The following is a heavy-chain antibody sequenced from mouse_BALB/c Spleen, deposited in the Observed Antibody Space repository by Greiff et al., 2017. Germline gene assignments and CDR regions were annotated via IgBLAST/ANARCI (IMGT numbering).Heavy chain of an antibody. V-gene: IGHV3-2*02. J-gene: IGHJ3*01. D-gene: IGHD1-1*01. CDR1: GYSITSDYA. CDR2: ISYSGST. Sequence: EVKLMESGPGLVKPSQSLSLTCTVTGYSITSDYAWNWIRQFPGNKLDWMGYISYSGSTSYNPSLKSRISITRDTSKNQFFLQLNSVTTEDTATYYCAREAITTVVDAWFAYWGQGTLVTVSA. CDR3: AREAITTVVDAWFAY.